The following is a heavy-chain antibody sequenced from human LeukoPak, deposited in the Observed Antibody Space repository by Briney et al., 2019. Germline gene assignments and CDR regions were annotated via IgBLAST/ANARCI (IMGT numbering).Heavy chain of an antibody. D-gene: IGHD6-19*01. CDR3: ARGNIAVTGPGVFYYYGMDV. CDR2: VFHTGST. V-gene: IGHV4-59*01. Sequence: PSETLSLTCTVSRGSIISYYWSWIRQSPGKGREWIGYVFHTGSTNYNPSLRSRVTMSVDTSRSQFSLEVRSVTAADTGVYFCARGNIAVTGPGVFYYYGMDVWGQGTTVTVSS. J-gene: IGHJ6*02. CDR1: RGSIISYY.